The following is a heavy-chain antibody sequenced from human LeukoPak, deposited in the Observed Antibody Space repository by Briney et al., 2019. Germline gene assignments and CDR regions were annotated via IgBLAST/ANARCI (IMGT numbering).Heavy chain of an antibody. D-gene: IGHD5-24*01. V-gene: IGHV1-69*05. CDR3: ARSEVGDGYKFYYYYYYMDV. J-gene: IGHJ6*03. Sequence: ASVKVSCKASGGTFISYAISWVRQAPGQGLEWMGGIIPIFGTANYAQKFQGRVTINTDESTSTAYMELSSLRSEDTAVYYCARSEVGDGYKFYYYYYYMDVWGKGTTVTVSS. CDR1: GGTFISYA. CDR2: IIPIFGTA.